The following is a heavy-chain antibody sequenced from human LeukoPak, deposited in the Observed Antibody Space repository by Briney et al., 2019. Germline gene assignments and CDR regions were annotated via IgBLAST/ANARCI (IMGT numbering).Heavy chain of an antibody. D-gene: IGHD6-19*01. CDR1: GGSVSSGSYY. Sequence: TSETLSLTCAVSGGSVSSGSYYWSWIRQPPGKGLEWIGYIYYSGSTNYNPSLKSRVTISVDTSKNQFSLKLSSVTAADTAVYYCARISSSGWYHFDYWGQGTLVTVSS. CDR2: IYYSGST. J-gene: IGHJ4*02. CDR3: ARISSSGWYHFDY. V-gene: IGHV4-61*01.